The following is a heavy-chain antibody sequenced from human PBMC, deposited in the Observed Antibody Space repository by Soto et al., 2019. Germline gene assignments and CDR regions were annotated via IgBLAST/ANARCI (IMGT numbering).Heavy chain of an antibody. CDR3: AIEYKQWAHHG. V-gene: IGHV3-23*01. CDR1: GFTFSSYA. Sequence: EVQLLESGGGLVQPGGSLRLSCAASGFTFSSYAMSWVRQAPGKGLEWVSAISSSGGSTYYADSVKGRFTIARDNSKNTLYLQMTRMRADDRAVYYCAIEYKQWAHHGWGQGTLVTVSS. CDR2: ISSSGGST. J-gene: IGHJ4*02. D-gene: IGHD6-19*01.